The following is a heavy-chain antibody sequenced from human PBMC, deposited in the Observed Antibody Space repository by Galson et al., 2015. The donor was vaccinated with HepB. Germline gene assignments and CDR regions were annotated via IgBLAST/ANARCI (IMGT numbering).Heavy chain of an antibody. J-gene: IGHJ6*02. V-gene: IGHV3-64*01. Sequence: SLRLSCAASGFTFSSYAMHWVRQAPGKGLEYVSAISSNGGSTYYANSVKGRFTISRDNSKNTLYLQMGSLRAEDMAVYYCARVITYSSEDYYGMDVWGQGTTVTVSS. CDR3: ARVITYSSEDYYGMDV. CDR2: ISSNGGST. CDR1: GFTFSSYA. D-gene: IGHD6-19*01.